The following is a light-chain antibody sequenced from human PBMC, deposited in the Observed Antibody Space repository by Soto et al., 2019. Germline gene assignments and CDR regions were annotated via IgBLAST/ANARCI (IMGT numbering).Light chain of an antibody. Sequence: QSVLTQPPSASGTPGQRVTISCSGGSSNIGSNYAFWYQQFPGTTPKLFIFRNTQRPSGVPDRFSGSKSGTSASLTISGLRSEDDATYYCAAWDENLRSVVFGGGTKLTVL. CDR2: RNT. J-gene: IGLJ3*02. CDR1: SSNIGSNY. CDR3: AAWDENLRSVV. V-gene: IGLV1-47*01.